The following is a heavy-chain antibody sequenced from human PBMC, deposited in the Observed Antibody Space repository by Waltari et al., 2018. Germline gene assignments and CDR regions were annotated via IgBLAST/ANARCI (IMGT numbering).Heavy chain of an antibody. Sequence: QVQLQQWGAGLLKPSETLSLTCAVYGGSFSGYYSSWIRQPPGKGLEWIGEINHSGSTNYNPSLKSRVTISVDTSKNQFSLKLSSVTAADTAVYYCARGLLCSGGSCQNWFDPWGQGTLVTVSS. CDR3: ARGLLCSGGSCQNWFDP. V-gene: IGHV4-34*01. CDR2: INHSGST. J-gene: IGHJ5*02. CDR1: GGSFSGYY. D-gene: IGHD2-15*01.